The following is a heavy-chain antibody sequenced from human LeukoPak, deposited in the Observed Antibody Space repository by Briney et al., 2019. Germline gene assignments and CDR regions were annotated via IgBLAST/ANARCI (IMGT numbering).Heavy chain of an antibody. Sequence: SETLSLTCAVYGGSFSGYYWSWIRQPPGKGLEWIGYIYYSGSTNYNPSLKSRVTISVDTSKNQFSPKLSSVTAADTAVYYCARVSYGAFDIWGQGTMVTVSS. CDR2: IYYSGST. V-gene: IGHV4-59*01. CDR3: ARVSYGAFDI. D-gene: IGHD2-8*01. CDR1: GGSFSGYY. J-gene: IGHJ3*02.